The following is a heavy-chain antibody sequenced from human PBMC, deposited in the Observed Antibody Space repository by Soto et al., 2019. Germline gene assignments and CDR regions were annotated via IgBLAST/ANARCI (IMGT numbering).Heavy chain of an antibody. CDR2: IKTDASEK. V-gene: IGHV3-7*01. J-gene: IGHJ2*01. CDR1: GFTLRSYW. Sequence: LRLSCAASGFTLRSYWMSWVRQAPGKGLEWLATIKTDASEKKYVDSVKGRFTVSRDNAKNSLYLQLDSLRAEDTAVYYCARDSGYVSGSSVNHSLDCWVRGTLVTVSS. CDR3: ARDSGYVSGSSVNHSLDC. D-gene: IGHD3-10*01.